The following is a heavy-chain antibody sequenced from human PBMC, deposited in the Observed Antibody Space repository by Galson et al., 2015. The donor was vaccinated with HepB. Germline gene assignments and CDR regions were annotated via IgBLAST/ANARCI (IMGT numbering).Heavy chain of an antibody. CDR1: GFTFGTYW. V-gene: IGHV3-7*04. J-gene: IGHJ4*02. Sequence: SLRLSCAASGFTFGTYWMTWVRQAPGKGLEWVANINQDGTEEYYLDSVKGRFTISRDNAKNSLYLQMHSLRAEDTAVYYCVRASSTVVKVVWGQGTLLTVSS. D-gene: IGHD4-23*01. CDR3: VRASSTVVKVV. CDR2: INQDGTEE.